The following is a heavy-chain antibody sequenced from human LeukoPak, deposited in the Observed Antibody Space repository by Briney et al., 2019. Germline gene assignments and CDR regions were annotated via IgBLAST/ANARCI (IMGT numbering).Heavy chain of an antibody. J-gene: IGHJ4*02. CDR1: GFTFSSYA. CDR2: ISGSGGST. Sequence: GGSLRLSCAASGFTFSSYAMSWVGQAPGKGLEWVSAISGSGGSTYYADSVKGRFTIPRDNSKNTLYLQMNSLRAEDTAVYYCAKGGRDGYNFDYWGQGTLVTVSS. D-gene: IGHD5-24*01. V-gene: IGHV3-23*01. CDR3: AKGGRDGYNFDY.